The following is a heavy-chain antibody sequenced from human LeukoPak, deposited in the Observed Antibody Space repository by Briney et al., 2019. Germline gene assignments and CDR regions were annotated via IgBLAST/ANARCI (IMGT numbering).Heavy chain of an antibody. CDR1: GYTFTGYY. CDR2: INPNSGGT. Sequence: ASVKVSCKASGYTFTGYYMHWVRQAPGQGLGWMGWINPNSGGTNYAQKFQGRVTMTRDTSISTAYMELSRLRSDDTAVYYCASYSGWSVEYYFDYWGQGTLVTVSS. V-gene: IGHV1-2*02. D-gene: IGHD6-19*01. J-gene: IGHJ4*02. CDR3: ASYSGWSVEYYFDY.